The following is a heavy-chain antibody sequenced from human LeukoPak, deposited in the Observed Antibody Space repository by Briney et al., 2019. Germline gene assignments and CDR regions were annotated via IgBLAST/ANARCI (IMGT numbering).Heavy chain of an antibody. D-gene: IGHD6-19*01. CDR3: ARPSSGWSASLGY. V-gene: IGHV1-2*02. Sequence: ASVKVSCKASGYTFTGYYMHWVRQAPGQGLEWMGWINPNSGGTNYAQKFQGRVTMTRDTSISTAYTELSRLRSDDTAVYYCARPSSGWSASLGYWGQGTLVTVSS. J-gene: IGHJ4*02. CDR1: GYTFTGYY. CDR2: INPNSGGT.